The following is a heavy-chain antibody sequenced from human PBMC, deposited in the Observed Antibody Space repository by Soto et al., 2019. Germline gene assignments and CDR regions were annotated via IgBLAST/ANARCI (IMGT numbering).Heavy chain of an antibody. J-gene: IGHJ4*02. Sequence: ASVKVSCKVSGYTLTELSIHWVRQAPGKGLVWMGGFDSEGGKTIYAQNFQDRVIMTEDTSADTAYMELSSLRSEDTAVYYCETVKIFSWKVPTAMWGIEFEYWGQGTLVTVSS. CDR2: FDSEGGKT. D-gene: IGHD2-2*01. CDR1: GYTLTELS. CDR3: ETVKIFSWKVPTAMWGIEFEY. V-gene: IGHV1-24*01.